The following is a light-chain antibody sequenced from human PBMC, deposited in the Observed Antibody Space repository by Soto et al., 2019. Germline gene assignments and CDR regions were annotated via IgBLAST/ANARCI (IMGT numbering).Light chain of an antibody. V-gene: IGKV3-11*01. CDR2: DPS. J-gene: IGKJ1*01. Sequence: EIVLTQSPPPLSLSPGERAPLSSRASKSVSSYLAWYQQNPGRAPRLLIYDPSNSATGIPARFSGSGSGTDFTLTISSLEPEDFAVYYCQQRSNSWTFGQGTKVEIK. CDR3: QQRSNSWT. CDR1: KSVSSY.